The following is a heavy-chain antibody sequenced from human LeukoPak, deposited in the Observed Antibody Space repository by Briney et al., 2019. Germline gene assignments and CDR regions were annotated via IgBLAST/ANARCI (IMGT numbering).Heavy chain of an antibody. D-gene: IGHD6-13*01. CDR2: MGKTAGDT. V-gene: IGHV3-13*04. CDR3: ARGAAGFDY. Sequence: GGSLRLSCAASGFTFSIYDMHWVRQAPGKGLEWVSGMGKTAGDTYYSGSVKGRFTISRENAEDSVYLEMNSLEAGDTAVYYCARGAAGFDYWGQGTLVSVSS. CDR1: GFTFSIYD. J-gene: IGHJ4*02.